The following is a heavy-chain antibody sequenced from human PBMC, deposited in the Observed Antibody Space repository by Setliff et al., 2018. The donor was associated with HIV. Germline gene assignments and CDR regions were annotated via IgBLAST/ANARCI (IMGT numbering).Heavy chain of an antibody. J-gene: IGHJ6*03. CDR2: IYYSGST. Sequence: NPSETLSLTCTVSGGSITSHYWSWIRQPPGKGLEWIGYIYYSGSTNYNSSLKSRVTISVDTSKNQFSLKLSSVTAADTAVYYCARGGGSTWAFHYFMDVWGKGTTVTVSS. CDR3: ARGGGSTWAFHYFMDV. D-gene: IGHD6-13*01. CDR1: GGSITSHY. V-gene: IGHV4-59*11.